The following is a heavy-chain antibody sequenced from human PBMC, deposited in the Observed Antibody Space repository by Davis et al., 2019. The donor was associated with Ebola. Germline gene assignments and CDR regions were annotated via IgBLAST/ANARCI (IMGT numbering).Heavy chain of an antibody. CDR2: LYADGNT. V-gene: IGHV3-53*01. D-gene: IGHD2/OR15-2a*01. CDR1: GFTVSSNY. Sequence: GGSLRLSCAASGFTVSSNYMSWVRQAPGKGLEWVSVLYADGNTFYVDSVKGRFTVSRDDSKNTLYLQMNSLSAEDTAIYYCAGGGLSTRLADYYYYGMDVWGQGTTVTVSS. CDR3: AGGGLSTRLADYYYYGMDV. J-gene: IGHJ6*02.